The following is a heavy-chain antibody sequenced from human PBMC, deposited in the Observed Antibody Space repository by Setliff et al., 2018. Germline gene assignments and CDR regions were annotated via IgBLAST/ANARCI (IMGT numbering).Heavy chain of an antibody. CDR1: GFSLNTTGEG. CDR2: VYWDGGQ. D-gene: IGHD6-6*01. Sequence: SGPTLVNPTPPLTLTCTFSGFSLNTTGEGVGWIRQPPGKALEWLALVYWDGGQRYSPSLNSRLSITKDSSKSQVFPTMTNMDPVDTATYYCALRRGNEWHLVRWFDPWGPGIQVTVSS. CDR3: ALRRGNEWHLVRWFDP. V-gene: IGHV2-5*02. J-gene: IGHJ5*02.